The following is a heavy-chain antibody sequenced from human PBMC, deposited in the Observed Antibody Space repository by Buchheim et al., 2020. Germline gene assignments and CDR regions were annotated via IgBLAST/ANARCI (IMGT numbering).Heavy chain of an antibody. V-gene: IGHV4-30-2*01. CDR2: IYHSGST. Sequence: QLQLQESGSGLVKPSQTLSLTCAVSGGSISSGGYSWSWIRQPPGKGLEWIGYIYHSGSTYYNPSLKSRVTISVDRSKNQFSLKLSSVTAADTAMYYRAKEARVPPPDHGGDYWGQGIL. J-gene: IGHJ4*02. CDR1: GGSISSGGYS. D-gene: IGHD2-2*01. CDR3: AKEARVPPPDHGGDY.